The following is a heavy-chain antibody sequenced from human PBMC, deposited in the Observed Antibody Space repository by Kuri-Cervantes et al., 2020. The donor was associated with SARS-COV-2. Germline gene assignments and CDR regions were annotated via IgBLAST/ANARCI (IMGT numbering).Heavy chain of an antibody. J-gene: IGHJ4*01. CDR3: ARASTSFDD. CDR1: GGSISSYY. CDR2: IYYDGST. V-gene: IGHV4-59*01. Sequence: ESLKLSCTVSGGSISSYYWSWIRQPPGKGLEWIGYIYYDGSTNYKTSLKGRVTISLDTSKNQFSLKVDSVTAADTAVYYCARASTSFDDWGHGTLVTVSS.